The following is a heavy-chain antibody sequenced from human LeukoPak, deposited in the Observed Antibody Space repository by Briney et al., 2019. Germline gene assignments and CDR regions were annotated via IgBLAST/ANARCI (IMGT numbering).Heavy chain of an antibody. CDR3: ATEVAYRERTFDY. CDR2: FDPEDGET. J-gene: IGHJ4*02. Sequence: ASVKVSCKVSGYTLTDLSMHWVRQAPGKGLEWMGGFDPEDGETIYAQKFQGRVTMTEDTSTDTAYMELSRLRSEDTAVYYCATEVAYRERTFDYWGQGTLVTVSS. D-gene: IGHD1-1*01. V-gene: IGHV1-24*01. CDR1: GYTLTDLS.